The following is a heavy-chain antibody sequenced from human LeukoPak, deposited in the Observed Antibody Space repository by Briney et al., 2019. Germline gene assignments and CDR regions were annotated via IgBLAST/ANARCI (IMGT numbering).Heavy chain of an antibody. CDR1: GGSISSYY. J-gene: IGHJ5*02. Sequence: PSETLSLTCTVSGGSISSYYWGWIRQPPGKGLEWIGYIYYSGSTNYNPSLKSRVTISIDTSKNQFSLKLNSVTAADTAVYYCARVVAAAGNNWFDPWGQGTLVTVSS. CDR3: ARVVAAAGNNWFDP. V-gene: IGHV4-59*12. D-gene: IGHD6-13*01. CDR2: IYYSGST.